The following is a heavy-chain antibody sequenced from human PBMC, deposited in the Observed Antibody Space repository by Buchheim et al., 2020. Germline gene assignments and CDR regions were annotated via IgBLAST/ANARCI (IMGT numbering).Heavy chain of an antibody. CDR3: ARDRGTENTPGFY. V-gene: IGHV3-21*06. D-gene: IGHD3-10*01. Sequence: EVQLVVSGGGLVKPGGSLRLSCAASGFTFSAYNMNWVRQAPGKGLEWVSSISSGSSYIFYADSVKGRFTISRDKVKNSLYLQMNSLRAEDTAVYYCARDRGTENTPGFYWGQGTL. CDR1: GFTFSAYN. J-gene: IGHJ4*02. CDR2: ISSGSSYI.